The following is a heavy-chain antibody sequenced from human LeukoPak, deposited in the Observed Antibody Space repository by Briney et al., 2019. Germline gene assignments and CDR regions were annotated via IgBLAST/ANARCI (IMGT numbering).Heavy chain of an antibody. CDR2: IWYDGSNK. J-gene: IGHJ4*02. CDR3: ARDGSLEYYFDY. Sequence: GGSLRLSCAASGFTFSSYGMPWVRQAPGKGLEWVAVIWYDGSNKYYADSVKGRFTISRDNSKNTLYLQMNSLRAEDTAVYYCARDGSLEYYFDYWGQGTLVTVSS. V-gene: IGHV3-33*01. CDR1: GFTFSSYG. D-gene: IGHD2-2*03.